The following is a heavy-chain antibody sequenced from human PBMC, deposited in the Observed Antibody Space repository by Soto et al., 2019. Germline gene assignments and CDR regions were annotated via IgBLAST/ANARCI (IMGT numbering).Heavy chain of an antibody. Sequence: VQLVESGGGVVQPGRSLRLSCAASGFTFSNFGMHWVRQAPGKGLEWVAVISGSGGSTYYADSVKGRFTISRDNSKNTLYLQMNSLRAEDTAVYYCAKEGPCSGGSCYPTDYYYYGMDVWGQGTTVTVSS. CDR1: GFTFSNFG. V-gene: IGHV3-23*04. J-gene: IGHJ6*02. CDR2: ISGSGGST. CDR3: AKEGPCSGGSCYPTDYYYYGMDV. D-gene: IGHD2-15*01.